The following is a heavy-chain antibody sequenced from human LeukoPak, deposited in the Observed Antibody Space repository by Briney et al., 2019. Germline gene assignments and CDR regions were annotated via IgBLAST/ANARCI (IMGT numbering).Heavy chain of an antibody. D-gene: IGHD3-9*01. CDR3: ARDPTYFDWLPVY. J-gene: IGHJ4*02. Sequence: PGGSLRLFCAVSGFTLCSYSMNWVRQAPGKGLEWVSSISSSSSYIYYADSVKGRFTISRDNAKNSLYLQMNSLRAEDTAVYDCARDPTYFDWLPVYWGQGTLVTVSS. CDR2: ISSSSSYI. V-gene: IGHV3-21*01. CDR1: GFTLCSYS.